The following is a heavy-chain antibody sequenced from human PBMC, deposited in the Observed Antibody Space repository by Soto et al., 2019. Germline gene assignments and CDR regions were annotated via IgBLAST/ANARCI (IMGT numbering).Heavy chain of an antibody. CDR3: ARRLQWQLRPLDS. J-gene: IGHJ4*02. Sequence: QVHLMESGGGLVKPGGSLRLSCAGSGFTFSDYYMTWIRQAPGKGLEWVSYINTLSSAIYYADSVKGRFTISRDNAKNSLYLQMNSLRAEDTAVYYCARRLQWQLRPLDSWGRGTLVTVSP. D-gene: IGHD6-19*01. CDR1: GFTFSDYY. CDR2: INTLSSAI. V-gene: IGHV3-11*01.